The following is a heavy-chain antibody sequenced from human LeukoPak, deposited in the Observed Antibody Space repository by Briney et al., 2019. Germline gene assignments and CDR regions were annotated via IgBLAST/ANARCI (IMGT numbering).Heavy chain of an antibody. CDR1: GFTFSSYT. CDR3: ARSGRAYFN. J-gene: IGHJ4*02. D-gene: IGHD2-21*01. Sequence: GGSLRLSCAASGFTFSSYTLSWVRQAPGKGLAWVSGIYSGGSTYYADSVKGRFTMSRDNSKYTMYLQMNSPRDEYTAVYYCARSGRAYFNWGQGTLVTVSS. CDR2: IYSGGST. V-gene: IGHV3-66*01.